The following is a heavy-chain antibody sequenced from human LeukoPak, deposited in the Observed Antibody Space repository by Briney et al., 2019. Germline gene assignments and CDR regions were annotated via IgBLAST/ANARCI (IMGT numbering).Heavy chain of an antibody. CDR1: GYTFTGYY. CDR3: ARDLDGRFDY. J-gene: IGHJ4*02. CDR2: INPNSGGT. V-gene: IGHV1-2*02. D-gene: IGHD3/OR15-3a*01. Sequence: GASVKVSCKASGYTFTGYYMHWVRQAPGQGLEWMGWINPNSGGTNYAQKFQGRVTMTRDTSIGTAYMELSGLRSDDTAMYYCARDLDGRFDYWGQGTLVTVSS.